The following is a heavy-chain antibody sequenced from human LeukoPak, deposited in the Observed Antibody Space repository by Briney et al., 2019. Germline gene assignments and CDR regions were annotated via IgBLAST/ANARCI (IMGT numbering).Heavy chain of an antibody. CDR2: INPPGGGT. D-gene: IGHD3-10*01. Sequence: ASVTVSCEASGYTFTGYYIHWVRQAPGQGLAWMGSINPPGGGTNYAQLFQGRVTMTRDTSITTAYMELSRLTSDDTAVYFCAREATGDLSFDYWGQGTLVTVPS. J-gene: IGHJ4*02. CDR1: GYTFTGYY. CDR3: AREATGDLSFDY. V-gene: IGHV1-2*02.